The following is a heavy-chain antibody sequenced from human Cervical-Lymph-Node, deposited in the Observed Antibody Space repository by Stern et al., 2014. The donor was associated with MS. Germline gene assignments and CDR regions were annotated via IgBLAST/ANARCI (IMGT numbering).Heavy chain of an antibody. V-gene: IGHV1-69*06. CDR3: AGGEKQLLSFWDY. CDR2: IIPTFGTA. CDR1: GGTFSSYG. Sequence: QVQLVQSGAEVKKPGSSVKVSCKASGGTFSSYGISWVRQAPGQGLEWMGGIIPTFGTATYAQKSQGRVTITADKSTSTAYMELSSLRSEDTAVYYCAGGEKQLLSFWDYWGQGTLVTVSS. J-gene: IGHJ4*02. D-gene: IGHD6-19*01.